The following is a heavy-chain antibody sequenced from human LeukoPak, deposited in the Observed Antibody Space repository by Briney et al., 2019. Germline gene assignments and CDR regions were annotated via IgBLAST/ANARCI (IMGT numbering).Heavy chain of an antibody. CDR2: IRYDGSND. CDR1: GFTFSSYG. J-gene: IGHJ6*03. CDR3: AKEVVSGMDV. Sequence: GGSLRLSCAASGFTFSSYGMHWVRQATGKGLEWVTFIRYDGSNDYYADSVKGRFTISRDNSKNTLYLQMNSLRAEDTAVYYCAKEVVSGMDVWGKGTTVTVSS. V-gene: IGHV3-30*02. D-gene: IGHD1-26*01.